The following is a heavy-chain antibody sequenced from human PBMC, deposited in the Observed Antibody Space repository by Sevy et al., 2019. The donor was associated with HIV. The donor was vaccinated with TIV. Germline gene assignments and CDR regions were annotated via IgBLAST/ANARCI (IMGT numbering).Heavy chain of an antibody. V-gene: IGHV3-7*03. Sequence: GGSLRLSCAASGFTFSSYWMSWVRQAPGKGLEWVANIKQDGSEKYYVDSVKGRFTISRDNAKNSQYLQMNSLRAEDTAVYYCARENIVVVPAAMNNWFDPLGQGTLVTVSS. CDR2: IKQDGSEK. CDR3: ARENIVVVPAAMNNWFDP. J-gene: IGHJ5*02. CDR1: GFTFSSYW. D-gene: IGHD2-2*01.